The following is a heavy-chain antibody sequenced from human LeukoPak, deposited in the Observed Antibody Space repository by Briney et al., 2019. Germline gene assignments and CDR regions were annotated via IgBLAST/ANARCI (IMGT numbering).Heavy chain of an antibody. CDR2: INSDGSTA. CDR1: GFTFSNHG. D-gene: IGHD6-6*01. V-gene: IGHV3-64*04. Sequence: PGGSLRLSCSASGFTFSNHGIHWVRQAPGKGLKFVSSINSDGSTAYYADSVKGRFTISRDNAKNSLYLQMNSLSAEDTAVYYCARGGVAARPSGYWGQGTLVTVSS. CDR3: ARGGVAARPSGY. J-gene: IGHJ4*02.